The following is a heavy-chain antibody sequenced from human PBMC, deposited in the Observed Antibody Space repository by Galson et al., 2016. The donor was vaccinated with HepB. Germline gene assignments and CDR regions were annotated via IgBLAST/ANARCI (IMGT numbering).Heavy chain of an antibody. CDR2: ISSSYNTI. Sequence: SLRLSCAASGFTFNDYYMSWIRQAPGKGLEWISFISSSYNTIKYAKSVKGRFTISRDNAKNSLYLQMNSLRAEDTAVYYCARDFRGSKIRARDFDFWGQGTLVTVSS. CDR1: GFTFNDYY. J-gene: IGHJ4*02. D-gene: IGHD3-10*01. V-gene: IGHV3-11*04. CDR3: ARDFRGSKIRARDFDF.